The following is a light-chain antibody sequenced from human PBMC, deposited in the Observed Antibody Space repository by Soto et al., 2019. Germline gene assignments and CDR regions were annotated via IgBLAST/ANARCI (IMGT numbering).Light chain of an antibody. CDR2: LNSDGSH. V-gene: IGLV4-69*01. CDR3: QTWGTGIVV. Sequence: QLVLTQSPSGSASLGASVKLTCTLSSGHSSYAIAWHQQQPEKGPRYWMKLNSDGSHSKGDGIPDRFSGSSSGAERYLTISSLQSEDEADYYCQTWGTGIVVFGGGTKLTVL. CDR1: SGHSSYA. J-gene: IGLJ2*01.